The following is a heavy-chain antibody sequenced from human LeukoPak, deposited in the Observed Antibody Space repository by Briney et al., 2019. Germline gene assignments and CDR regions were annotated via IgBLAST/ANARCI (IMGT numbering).Heavy chain of an antibody. CDR1: GYTFTGYY. V-gene: IGHV1-2*02. CDR3: ARVGWELPGRFDY. CDR2: INPNSGGT. J-gene: IGHJ4*02. Sequence: ASVKVSCKASGYTFTGYYMHRVRQAPGQGLEWMGWINPNSGGTNYAQKFQGRVTMTRDTSISTAYMELSRLRSDDTAVYYCARVGWELPGRFDYWGQGTLVTVSS. D-gene: IGHD1-26*01.